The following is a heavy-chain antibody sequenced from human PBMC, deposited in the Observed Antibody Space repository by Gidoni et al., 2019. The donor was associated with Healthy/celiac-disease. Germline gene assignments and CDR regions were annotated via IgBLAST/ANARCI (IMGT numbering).Heavy chain of an antibody. Sequence: VQLVESGGGVFQPGRSLRPSCAASGFTFSSHGMHWVRQAPGKGLEWVAVISYDGSNKYYADSVKGRFTISRDNSKNTLYLQMNSLRAEDTAVYYCAKDEEIVVVAGAFDIWGQGTMVTVSS. J-gene: IGHJ3*02. CDR3: AKDEEIVVVAGAFDI. V-gene: IGHV3-30*18. D-gene: IGHD3-22*01. CDR2: ISYDGSNK. CDR1: GFTFSSHG.